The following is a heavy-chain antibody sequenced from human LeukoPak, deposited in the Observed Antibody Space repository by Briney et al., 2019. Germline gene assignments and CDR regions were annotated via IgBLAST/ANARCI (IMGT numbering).Heavy chain of an antibody. Sequence: GGSLRLSLAASGFTFSSYAMHWVRQAPGKGLEWVAVISYDGSNKYYADSVKGRFTISRDNSKNTLYLQMNSLRAEDTAVYSCVRADCSSTSCYMPLDYWGQGTLVTVSS. D-gene: IGHD2-2*02. CDR2: ISYDGSNK. V-gene: IGHV3-30-3*01. CDR1: GFTFSSYA. CDR3: VRADCSSTSCYMPLDY. J-gene: IGHJ4*02.